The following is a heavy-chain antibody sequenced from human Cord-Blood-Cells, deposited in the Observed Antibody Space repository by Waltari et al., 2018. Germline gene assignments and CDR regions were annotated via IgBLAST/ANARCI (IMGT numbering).Heavy chain of an antibody. V-gene: IGHV4-34*01. CDR3: ARPRIVGATRAFDI. CDR1: GGSFSGYY. CDR2: INHSGST. D-gene: IGHD1-26*01. Sequence: QVQLQQWGAGLLKPSETLSLTCAVYGGSFSGYYWSWIRQPPGKGLEWIGEINHSGSTNDNPSLKSRVTISVDTSKNQFSLKLSSVTAADTAVYYCARPRIVGATRAFDIWGQGTMVTVSS. J-gene: IGHJ3*02.